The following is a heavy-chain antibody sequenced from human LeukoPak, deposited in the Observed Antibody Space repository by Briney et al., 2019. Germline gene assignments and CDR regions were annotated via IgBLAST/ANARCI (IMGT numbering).Heavy chain of an antibody. V-gene: IGHV1-69*04. D-gene: IGHD6-6*01. CDR3: ATPDIAARPTNDAFDI. Sequence: PVKVSCKASGGTFSSYAISWVRQAPGQGLEWMGRIIPILGIANYAQKFQGRVTITADKSTSTAYMELSSLRSEDTAVYYCATPDIAARPTNDAFDIWGQGTMVTVSS. CDR1: GGTFSSYA. CDR2: IIPILGIA. J-gene: IGHJ3*02.